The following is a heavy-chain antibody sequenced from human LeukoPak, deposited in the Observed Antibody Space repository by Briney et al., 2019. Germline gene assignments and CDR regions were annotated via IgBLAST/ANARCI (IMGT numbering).Heavy chain of an antibody. CDR1: GGSISSYY. J-gene: IGHJ4*02. V-gene: IGHV4-59*01. CDR2: IYYSGST. CDR3: ARDRAYFDY. Sequence: SETLSLTCTVSGGSISSYYWSWIRQPPEKGLEWIGYIYYSGSTNYNPSLKSRVTISVDTSKNQFSLKLSSVTAADTAVYYCARDRAYFDYWGQGTLVTVSS.